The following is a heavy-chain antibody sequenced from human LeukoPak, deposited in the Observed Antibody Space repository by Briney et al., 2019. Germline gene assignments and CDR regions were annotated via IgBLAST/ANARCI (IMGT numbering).Heavy chain of an antibody. Sequence: GGSLRLSCAASGFTFSSYGMHWVRQAPGKGLEWVAVISYDGSNKYYADSVKGRFTISRDNSKNTLYLQMNSLRAEDTAVYYCAKPWDNARPFDYWGQGTLVTVSS. CDR1: GFTFSSYG. CDR2: ISYDGSNK. J-gene: IGHJ4*02. D-gene: IGHD1/OR15-1a*01. V-gene: IGHV3-30*18. CDR3: AKPWDNARPFDY.